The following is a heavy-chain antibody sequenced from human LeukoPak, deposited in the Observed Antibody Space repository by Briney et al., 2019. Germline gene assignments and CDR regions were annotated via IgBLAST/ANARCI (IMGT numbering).Heavy chain of an antibody. D-gene: IGHD4-17*01. Sequence: ASVTVSFKVSGYTLTELSMHWVRQAPGKGLEWMGGFDPEDGETIYAQKFQGRVTMTEDTSTDTAYMELSSLRSEDTAVYYCATSYSSGDYTFDYWGQGTLVTVSS. CDR1: GYTLTELS. V-gene: IGHV1-24*01. CDR3: ATSYSSGDYTFDY. CDR2: FDPEDGET. J-gene: IGHJ4*02.